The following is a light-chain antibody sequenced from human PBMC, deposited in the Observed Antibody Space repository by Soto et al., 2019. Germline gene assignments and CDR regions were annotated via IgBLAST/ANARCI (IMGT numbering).Light chain of an antibody. CDR2: EVS. J-gene: IGLJ2*01. CDR3: SSYTSSSTGVV. V-gene: IGLV2-14*01. CDR1: SSDVGGYNY. Sequence: QSALTQPASVSGSPGQSITISCTGTSSDVGGYNYVSWYQQHPGKAPKLMIYEVSNRLSGVSNRFSGSKSGNTASLTISGLQAEDEADYYCSSYTSSSTGVVFGGGTQLTVL.